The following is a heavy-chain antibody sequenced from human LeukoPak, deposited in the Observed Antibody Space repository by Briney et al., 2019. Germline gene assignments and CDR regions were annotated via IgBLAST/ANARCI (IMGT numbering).Heavy chain of an antibody. CDR1: GFTFSSYG. D-gene: IGHD3-10*01. Sequence: GRSLRLSCAASGFTFSSYGMHWVRQAPGKGLEWVAVISYDGSNKYYADSVKGRFTISRDNSKNTLYLQMNSLRAEDTAVYYCAKSASGSKRYFDYWGQGTLVTVSS. CDR2: ISYDGSNK. CDR3: AKSASGSKRYFDY. J-gene: IGHJ4*02. V-gene: IGHV3-30*18.